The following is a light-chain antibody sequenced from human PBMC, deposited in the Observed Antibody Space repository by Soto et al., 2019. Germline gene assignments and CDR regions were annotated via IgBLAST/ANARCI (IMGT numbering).Light chain of an antibody. Sequence: EIVLTQSPGTLSLSPGERATLSCRASQSVRSSYLAWYQQRPGQAPRLLIYGASTRATGIPDRFSGSGSVTDFTLTISRLEHEDSAVYYCQQYGSSPRTFGQGTKLEIK. CDR3: QQYGSSPRT. J-gene: IGKJ2*01. CDR1: QSVRSSY. V-gene: IGKV3-20*01. CDR2: GAS.